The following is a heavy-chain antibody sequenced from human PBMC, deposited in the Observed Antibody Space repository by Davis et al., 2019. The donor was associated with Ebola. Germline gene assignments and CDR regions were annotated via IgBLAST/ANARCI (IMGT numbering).Heavy chain of an antibody. CDR2: ISGSGGST. J-gene: IGHJ4*02. V-gene: IGHV3-23*01. Sequence: GESLKISCAASGFTFSSYAMSWVRQAPGKGLEWVSAISGSGGSTYYADSVKGRFTISRDNSKNTPYLQMNSLRAEDTAVYYCAKARLPYYYGSGSLVDYWGQGTLVTVSS. CDR1: GFTFSSYA. CDR3: AKARLPYYYGSGSLVDY. D-gene: IGHD3-10*01.